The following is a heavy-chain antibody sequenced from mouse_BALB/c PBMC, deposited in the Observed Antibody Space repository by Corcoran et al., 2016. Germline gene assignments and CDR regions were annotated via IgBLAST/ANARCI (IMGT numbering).Heavy chain of an antibody. CDR1: GFSLSTSGMG. CDR2: IYWDDDK. J-gene: IGHJ4*01. Sequence: QVTLKESGPGILQPSQTLSLTCSFSGFSLSTSGMGVSWIRQPSGKGLEWLAHIYWDDDKRYNPSLKSRLTTSKDTSSNQVFLKITSVDTADTATYYCARIYYGSSYAMDYWGQGTSVTVSS. CDR3: ARIYYGSSYAMDY. V-gene: IGHV8-12*01. D-gene: IGHD1-1*01.